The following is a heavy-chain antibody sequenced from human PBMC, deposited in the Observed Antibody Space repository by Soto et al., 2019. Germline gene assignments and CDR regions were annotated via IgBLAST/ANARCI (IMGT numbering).Heavy chain of an antibody. V-gene: IGHV3-7*01. CDR1: GFTFSSYW. D-gene: IGHD3-9*01. Sequence: GGSLRLSCAASGFTFSSYWMSWVRQAPGKGLEWVANIKQDGSEKYYVDSVKGRFTISRDNAKNSLYLQMNSLRAEDTAVYYCARDGRYYDILTGYKTPGAFDIWGQGTMVT. CDR3: ARDGRYYDILTGYKTPGAFDI. J-gene: IGHJ3*02. CDR2: IKQDGSEK.